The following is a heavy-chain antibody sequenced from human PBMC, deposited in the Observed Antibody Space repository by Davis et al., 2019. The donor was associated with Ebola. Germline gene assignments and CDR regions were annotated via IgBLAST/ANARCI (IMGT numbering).Heavy chain of an antibody. CDR3: AKGDRTTLYYDYSHDY. CDR1: GGSISSYY. J-gene: IGHJ4*02. D-gene: IGHD3-22*01. Sequence: SETLSLTCTVSGGSISSYYWSWIRQPPGTGLEWIGEINHSGSTNYNPSLKSRVTISVDTSKNQFSLKLSSVTAADTAVYYCAKGDRTTLYYDYSHDYWGQGTEVTVTP. V-gene: IGHV4-59*08. CDR2: INHSGST.